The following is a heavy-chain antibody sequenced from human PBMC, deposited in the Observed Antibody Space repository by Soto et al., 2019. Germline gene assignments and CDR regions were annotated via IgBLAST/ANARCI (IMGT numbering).Heavy chain of an antibody. CDR1: GYTSTTYG. CDR2: ISTYNSNR. J-gene: IGHJ1*01. V-gene: IGHV1-18*01. CDR3: ALYCSSTSCYAH. Sequence: ASVKVSCKVSGYTSTTYGVAWVRQAPGQGLEWVGWISTYNSNRDYAQKFQGRVTMSTDTSSMTVSMELRSLTSDDTAVYYCALYCSSTSCYAHWGRG. D-gene: IGHD2-2*01.